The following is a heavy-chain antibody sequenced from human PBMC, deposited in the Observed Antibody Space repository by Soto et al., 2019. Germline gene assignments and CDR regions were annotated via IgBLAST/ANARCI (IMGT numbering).Heavy chain of an antibody. CDR2: VYNSGST. CDR1: GGSISSNY. V-gene: IGHV4-59*01. J-gene: IGHJ4*02. CDR3: ARYRREAVAGYTLDN. Sequence: PSETLSLTCTVSGGSISSNYWTWIRQPPGKGLEWIGYVYNSGSTNYNPSLKSRVTISEDTPKSQFSLKVNSMTAADTVVYYCARYRREAVAGYTLDNWGQGILVTVSS. D-gene: IGHD6-13*01.